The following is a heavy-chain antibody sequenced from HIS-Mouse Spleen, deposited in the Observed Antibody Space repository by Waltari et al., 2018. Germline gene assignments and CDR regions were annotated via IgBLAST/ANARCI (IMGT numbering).Heavy chain of an antibody. D-gene: IGHD1-1*01. V-gene: IGHV1-2*02. CDR3: ARGTGTDAFDI. CDR2: LNPNRGGT. Sequence: QVQLVQSGAEVKKPGASVKVSCKASGYTFTGYYMHWVRQAPGQGLEWMGWLNPNRGGTNYAQKFQGRVPMTRDTSISTAYMELSRLRSDDTAVYYCARGTGTDAFDIWGQGTMVTVSS. CDR1: GYTFTGYY. J-gene: IGHJ3*02.